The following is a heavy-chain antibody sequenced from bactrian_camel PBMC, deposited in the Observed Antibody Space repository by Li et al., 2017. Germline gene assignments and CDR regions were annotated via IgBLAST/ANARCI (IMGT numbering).Heavy chain of an antibody. V-gene: IGHV3S55*01. CDR1: GYILGTWC. CDR3: AAAKGIPDLLRGGYLSARSYNY. J-gene: IGHJ4*01. CDR2: IVPGGTI. Sequence: VQLVESGGGSVQAGGSLTFTCAASGYILGTWCMGWFRQAPGKEREGVGHIVPGGTIYYPESVKGRFAISEDKAKNTLYLQMNSLKPEDTAIYYCAAAKGIPDLLRGGYLSARSYNYWGRGTQVTVS. D-gene: IGHD3*01.